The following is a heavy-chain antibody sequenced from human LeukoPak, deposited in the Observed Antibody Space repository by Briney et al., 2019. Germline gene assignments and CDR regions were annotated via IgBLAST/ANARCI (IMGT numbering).Heavy chain of an antibody. CDR1: GFTFSSSG. Sequence: GGSLRLSCAASGFTFSSSGMHWVRQAPGKGLEWVAVILYNGSNKYYADSVKGRFTISRDNSKNTLYLQMNSLRVEDTAVYYCAKWTFYDFWSGYESRGMDVWGQGTTVTVSS. CDR2: ILYNGSNK. CDR3: AKWTFYDFWSGYESRGMDV. D-gene: IGHD3-3*01. J-gene: IGHJ6*02. V-gene: IGHV3-33*06.